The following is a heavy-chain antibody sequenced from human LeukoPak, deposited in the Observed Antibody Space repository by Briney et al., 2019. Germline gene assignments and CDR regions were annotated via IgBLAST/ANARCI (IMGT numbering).Heavy chain of an antibody. CDR1: GGSFSGYY. J-gene: IGHJ4*02. Sequence: SETLSLTCAVYGGSFSGYYWSWIRQPPGKGLEWIGEINYSGSTNYSPSLKSRVTISVDTSKNQFSLKLSSVTAADTAVYYCARYLRRPYYFDYWGQGTLVTVSS. V-gene: IGHV4-34*01. CDR2: INYSGST. CDR3: ARYLRRPYYFDY.